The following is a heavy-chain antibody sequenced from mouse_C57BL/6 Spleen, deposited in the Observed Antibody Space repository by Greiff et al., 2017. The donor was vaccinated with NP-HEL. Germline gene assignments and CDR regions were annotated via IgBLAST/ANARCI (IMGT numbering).Heavy chain of an antibody. D-gene: IGHD5-1*01. CDR3: ARHLPLLDY. J-gene: IGHJ2*01. CDR1: GYTFTSYW. V-gene: IGHV1-50*01. Sequence: QVQLQQPGAELVKPGASVKLSCKASGYTFTSYWMQWVKQRPGQGLEWIGEIDPSDSYTNYNQKFKGKATLTVDTSSSTAYMQLSSLTSEDSAVYYCARHLPLLDYWGQGTTLTVSS. CDR2: IDPSDSYT.